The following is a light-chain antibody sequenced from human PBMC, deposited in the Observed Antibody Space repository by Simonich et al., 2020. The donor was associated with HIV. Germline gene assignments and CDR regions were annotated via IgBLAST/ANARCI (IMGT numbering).Light chain of an antibody. CDR3: QQYDNWPPAT. J-gene: IGKJ2*01. V-gene: IGKV3-15*01. CDR1: QIIGSN. CDR2: GAS. Sequence: IVMTQSPATLSVSPGERATLSCRARQIIGSNLAWYQQRPGQPPRLLIYGASTRATGIPARFSGSGSGTEFTLTISSLQSEDFALYYCQQYDNWPPATFGQGTKLEIK.